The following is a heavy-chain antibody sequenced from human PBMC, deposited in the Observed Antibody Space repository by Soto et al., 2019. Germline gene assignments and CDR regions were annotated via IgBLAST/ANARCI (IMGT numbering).Heavy chain of an antibody. CDR1: GGSISGHS. J-gene: IGHJ4*02. D-gene: IGHD5-12*01. CDR3: VRGRSYSVYDF. Sequence: PSETLSLTFTVSGGSISGHSWVWIRQPAGKGLEWIGHIYPSGSTSYNPSLRSRVTMSLDTSSNQIFLNLTYVTAADTAVFYCVRGRSYSVYDFWGQGTMVTVSS. CDR2: IYPSGST. V-gene: IGHV4-4*07.